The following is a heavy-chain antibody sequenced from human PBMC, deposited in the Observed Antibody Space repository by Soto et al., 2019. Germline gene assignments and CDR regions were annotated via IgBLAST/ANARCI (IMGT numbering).Heavy chain of an antibody. CDR1: GFTFSSYS. Sequence: EVQLVESGGGLVKPGGSLRLSCAASGFTFSSYSMNWVRQAPGKGLEWVSSISISSTYIYYADSLKGRFTISIDNAKNSLYMQMNRMRAEDTALYYCAVIGVVDATHWFDPWGQGTLVTVSS. D-gene: IGHD2-15*01. CDR3: AVIGVVDATHWFDP. V-gene: IGHV3-21*01. CDR2: ISISSTYI. J-gene: IGHJ5*02.